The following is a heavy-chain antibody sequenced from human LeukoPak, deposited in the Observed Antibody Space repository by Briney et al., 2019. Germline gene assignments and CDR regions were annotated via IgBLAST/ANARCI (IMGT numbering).Heavy chain of an antibody. V-gene: IGHV4-34*01. Sequence: SETLSLTCAVYGGSFSGYYWSWIRQPPGKGLEWIGEINHSGSTNYNPSLKSRVTISVGTSKNQFSLKLSSVTAADTAVYYCARRSAYCSSTSCYRAIRFDYWGQGTLVTVSS. CDR1: GGSFSGYY. CDR2: INHSGST. CDR3: ARRSAYCSSTSCYRAIRFDY. D-gene: IGHD2-2*01. J-gene: IGHJ4*02.